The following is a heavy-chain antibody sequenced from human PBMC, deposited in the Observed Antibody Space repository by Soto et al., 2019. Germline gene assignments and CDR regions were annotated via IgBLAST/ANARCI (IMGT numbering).Heavy chain of an antibody. CDR1: GFTFISYS. Sequence: PVGSLSLSCAASGFTFISYSMNWVRQAPGKGLEWVSSISGSGNYTHYADFLRGRFTISRDNAKTSLYLQMNSLRAEDTAVYYCAREGINNYNEYYFDSWGQGTVVTVSS. D-gene: IGHD4-4*01. J-gene: IGHJ4*02. CDR2: ISGSGNYT. V-gene: IGHV3-21*01. CDR3: AREGINNYNEYYFDS.